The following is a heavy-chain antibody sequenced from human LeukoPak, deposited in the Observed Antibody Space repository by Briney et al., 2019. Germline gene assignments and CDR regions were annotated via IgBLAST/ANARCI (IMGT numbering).Heavy chain of an antibody. CDR3: ARTYGDYGNWFDP. Sequence: PSGTLSLTCAVSGGSISSSNWWSWVRPPPGKGLEWIGEIYHSGSTNYNPSLKSRVTISVDKSKNQFSLQLSSVTAADTAVYYCARTYGDYGNWFDPWGQGTLVTVSS. V-gene: IGHV4-4*02. CDR2: IYHSGST. D-gene: IGHD4-17*01. J-gene: IGHJ5*02. CDR1: GGSISSSNW.